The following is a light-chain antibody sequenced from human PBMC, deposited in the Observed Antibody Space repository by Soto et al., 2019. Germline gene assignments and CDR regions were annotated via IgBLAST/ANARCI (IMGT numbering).Light chain of an antibody. CDR3: QQYNNWPL. V-gene: IGKV3-15*01. Sequence: EIVMTQSPATLSVSPGERVTLSCRASQSVSSNLVWYHQKPGQAPRLLIYDASTRATGIPARYSGSGSGTEFNFTISSLQSEDFAVYYCQQYNNWPLFGQGTRLEIK. CDR2: DAS. J-gene: IGKJ5*01. CDR1: QSVSSN.